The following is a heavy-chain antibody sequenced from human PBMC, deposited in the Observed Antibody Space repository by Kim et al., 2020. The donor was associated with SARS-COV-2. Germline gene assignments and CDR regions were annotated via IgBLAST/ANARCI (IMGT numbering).Heavy chain of an antibody. J-gene: IGHJ4*02. CDR1: GFTFSSYG. D-gene: IGHD3-10*01. V-gene: IGHV3-33*01. Sequence: GGSLRLSCAASGFTFSSYGMHWVRQAPGKGLEWVAVIWYDGSNKYYADSVKGRFTISRDNSKNTLYLQMNSLRAEDTAVYYCARGVLRGWGTSYYFDYWGQGTLVTVSS. CDR3: ARGVLRGWGTSYYFDY. CDR2: IWYDGSNK.